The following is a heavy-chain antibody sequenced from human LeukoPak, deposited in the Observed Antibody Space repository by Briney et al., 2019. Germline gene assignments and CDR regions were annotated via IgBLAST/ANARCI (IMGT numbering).Heavy chain of an antibody. D-gene: IGHD2-2*01. J-gene: IGHJ4*02. CDR3: ARVAERSTSQLLCYLDS. V-gene: IGHV3-7*01. CDR2: IKQDGSEK. CDR1: GFTFSSYS. Sequence: GGSLRLSCAASGFTFSSYSMNWVRQAPGKGLEWVASIKQDGSEKYYVDSVKGRFTISRDNAENSLYLQMNSLRAGDTAVYYCARVAERSTSQLLCYLDSWGQGTLVTVSS.